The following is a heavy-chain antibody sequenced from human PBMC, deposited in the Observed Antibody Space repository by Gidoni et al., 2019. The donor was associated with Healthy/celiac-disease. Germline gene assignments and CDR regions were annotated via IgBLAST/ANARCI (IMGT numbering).Heavy chain of an antibody. CDR2: IYTSGST. CDR1: GGSISSGSYY. V-gene: IGHV4-61*02. CDR3: ARGRVSFDY. Sequence: QVQLQESGPGLVKPSQTLSLTCTVSGGSISSGSYYWRWIRQPAGKGLEWIGRIYTSGSTNYNPSLKSRVTISVDTSKNQFSLKLSSVTAADTAVYYCARGRVSFDYWGQGTLVTVSS. J-gene: IGHJ4*02. D-gene: IGHD3-22*01.